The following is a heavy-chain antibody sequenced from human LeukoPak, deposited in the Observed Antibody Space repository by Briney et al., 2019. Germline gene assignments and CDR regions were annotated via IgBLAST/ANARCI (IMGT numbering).Heavy chain of an antibody. Sequence: GGSLRLSCAASGFTFSSFWIYWVRHAPGKGLVWVSRINSDGSETMYADSVKGRFTISRDNAKNTLYLQMNSLRAEDTAVYYCARVRMGDDFNPIDYWGQGTLVTVSS. CDR1: GFTFSSFW. CDR3: ARVRMGDDFNPIDY. V-gene: IGHV3-74*03. CDR2: INSDGSET. J-gene: IGHJ4*02. D-gene: IGHD3-16*01.